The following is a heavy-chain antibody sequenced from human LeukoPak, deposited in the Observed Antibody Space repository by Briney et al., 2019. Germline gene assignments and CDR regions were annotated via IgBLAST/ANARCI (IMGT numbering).Heavy chain of an antibody. CDR2: INHSGST. Sequence: SETLSLTCAVYGGSFSGYYWSWIRQPPGKGLEWIGEINHSGSTNYNPSLKSRVTISVDTSKNQFSLKLSSVTAADTAVYYCARGPVRRPKTKGIDYWGQGTLVTVSS. V-gene: IGHV4-34*01. CDR1: GGSFSGYY. D-gene: IGHD4-17*01. J-gene: IGHJ4*02. CDR3: ARGPVRRPKTKGIDY.